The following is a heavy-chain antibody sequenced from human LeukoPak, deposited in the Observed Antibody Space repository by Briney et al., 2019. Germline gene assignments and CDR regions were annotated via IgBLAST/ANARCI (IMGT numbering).Heavy chain of an antibody. CDR1: VGTFSSYA. Sequence: ASVKVSCKASVGTFSSYAISWVRQAPGQGLEWMERIIPILGIANYAQKFQGRVTITADKSTSTAYMELSSLRSEDTAVYYCARDRWVSGPDYPGYWGQGTLVTASS. CDR3: ARDRWVSGPDYPGY. D-gene: IGHD1-26*01. CDR2: IIPILGIA. J-gene: IGHJ4*02. V-gene: IGHV1-69*04.